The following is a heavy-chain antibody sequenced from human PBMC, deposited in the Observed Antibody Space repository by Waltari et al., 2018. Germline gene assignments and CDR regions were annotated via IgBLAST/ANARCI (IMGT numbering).Heavy chain of an antibody. D-gene: IGHD2-21*02. Sequence: QVQLQESGPGLVKPSETLSITCAVSGYSISSGYYWGWIRQPPGKGLEWIGSIYHSGSTYYNPSLKSRVTISVDTSKNQFSLKLSSVTAADTAVYYCARQIYGGNSYFDYWGQGTLVTVSS. CDR3: ARQIYGGNSYFDY. J-gene: IGHJ4*02. CDR2: IYHSGST. CDR1: GYSISSGYY. V-gene: IGHV4-38-2*01.